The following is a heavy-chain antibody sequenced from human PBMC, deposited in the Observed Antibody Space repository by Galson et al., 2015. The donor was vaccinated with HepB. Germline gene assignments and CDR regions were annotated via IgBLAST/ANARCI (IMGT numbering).Heavy chain of an antibody. J-gene: IGHJ4*02. V-gene: IGHV3-21*01. CDR2: ISSSSSYI. Sequence: SMRLSCAASGLTFSSYSMNWVRQAPGKGLEWVSSISSSSSYIYCADSVKGRFTISRDNAKNSLYRQMNSLRAEDTAVYYCASRGYTMVRGVIMEGFYFDYWGQGTLVTVSS. CDR3: ASRGYTMVRGVIMEGFYFDY. D-gene: IGHD3-10*01. CDR1: GLTFSSYS.